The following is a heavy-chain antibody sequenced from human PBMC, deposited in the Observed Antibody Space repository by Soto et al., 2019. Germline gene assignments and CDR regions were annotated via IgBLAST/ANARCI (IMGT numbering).Heavy chain of an antibody. CDR2: INPSGGST. V-gene: IGHV1-46*01. CDR1: GYTFTSYY. Sequence: ASVKVSCKASGYTFTSYYMHWVRQAPGQGLEWMGIINPSGGSTSYAQKFQGRVTMTRDTSTSTAYMELSSLRSEDTAVYYCARAGGSYARPLYYFDYWGQGTLVTVSS. J-gene: IGHJ4*02. D-gene: IGHD1-26*01. CDR3: ARAGGSYARPLYYFDY.